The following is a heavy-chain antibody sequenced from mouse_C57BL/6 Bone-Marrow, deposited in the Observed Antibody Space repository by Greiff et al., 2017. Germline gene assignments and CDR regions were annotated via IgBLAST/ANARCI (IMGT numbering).Heavy chain of an antibody. CDR1: GFTFSSYA. J-gene: IGHJ4*01. Sequence: EVQRVESGGGLVKPGGSLKLSCAASGFTFSSYAMSWVRQTPEKRLEWVATISDGGSYTYYPDNVKGRFTISRDNAKNNLYLQMSHLKSEDTAMYYCARDPFYDGGAMDYWGQGTSVTVSS. V-gene: IGHV5-4*01. CDR3: ARDPFYDGGAMDY. CDR2: ISDGGSYT. D-gene: IGHD2-3*01.